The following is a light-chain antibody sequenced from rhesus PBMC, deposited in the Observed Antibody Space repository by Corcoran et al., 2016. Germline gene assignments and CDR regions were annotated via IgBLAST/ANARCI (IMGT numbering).Light chain of an antibody. Sequence: EIVMTQSPATLSLSPGERATLSCRASQSVSSNLAWYQPKPGQAPSLLIYGSSTRATGIPDRFRGSGSGTDFTLTISSLEPEDFTVYYCQQCSNWPLTFGGGTRVEIK. CDR1: QSVSSN. CDR2: GSS. CDR3: QQCSNWPLT. V-gene: IGKV3-42*03. J-gene: IGKJ4*01.